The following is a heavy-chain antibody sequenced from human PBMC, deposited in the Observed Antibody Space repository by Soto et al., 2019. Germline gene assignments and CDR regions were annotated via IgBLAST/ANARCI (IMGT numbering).Heavy chain of an antibody. Sequence: QVQLQESGPGLVKPSQTLSLTCTVSGGSISSGDYYWSWIRQPPGKGLEWIGYIYYSGSTYYNPSLQSRVTIPVDTSKNQFSLKLRSVTAADTAVYYCARFDITPGEEGPWGQGTLVTVSS. CDR2: IYYSGST. D-gene: IGHD7-27*01. V-gene: IGHV4-30-4*01. CDR1: GGSISSGDYY. J-gene: IGHJ5*02. CDR3: ARFDITPGEEGP.